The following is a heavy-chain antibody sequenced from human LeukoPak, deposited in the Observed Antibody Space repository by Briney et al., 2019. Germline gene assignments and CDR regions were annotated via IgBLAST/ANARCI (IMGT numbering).Heavy chain of an antibody. J-gene: IGHJ4*02. CDR1: GFTFSNAW. V-gene: IGHV3-15*01. Sequence: PGGSLRLSCAASGFTFSNAWMSWVRQAPGKGLEWVGRIKIKTDGGTTDYGAPVKGRFTISRDDSKNTLYLQMNSLKTEDTAVYYCATELNHDFWSGDLDHWGQGTLVTVSS. CDR2: IKIKTDGGTT. CDR3: ATELNHDFWSGDLDH. D-gene: IGHD3-3*01.